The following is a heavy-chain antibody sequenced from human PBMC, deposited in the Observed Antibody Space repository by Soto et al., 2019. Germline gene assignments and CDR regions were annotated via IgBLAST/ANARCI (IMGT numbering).Heavy chain of an antibody. Sequence: SETLSLTCTVSGESLSTRRDWVWIRHPPGKGLEWIGTIYYSGTTDYNPSLNRRATISVDTSKNQFSLKLSSVTAADTAVYYCARFPSVTEYYFDYWGQGTLVTVSS. D-gene: IGHD4-17*01. CDR2: IYYSGTT. J-gene: IGHJ4*02. CDR3: ARFPSVTEYYFDY. CDR1: GESLSTRRD. V-gene: IGHV4-39*07.